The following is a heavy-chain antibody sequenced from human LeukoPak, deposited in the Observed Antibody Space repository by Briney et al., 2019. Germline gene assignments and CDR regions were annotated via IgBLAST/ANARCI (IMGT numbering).Heavy chain of an antibody. CDR3: ARGIAARPSHYGMDV. J-gene: IGHJ6*02. D-gene: IGHD6-6*01. Sequence: PSETLSLTCAVYGVSISSYYWSWIRQPPGKGLEWIGYIYYSGSTNYNPSLKSRVTISVDTSKNQFSLKLSSVTAADTAVYYCARGIAARPSHYGMDVWGQGTTVTVSS. CDR2: IYYSGST. CDR1: GVSISSYY. V-gene: IGHV4-59*08.